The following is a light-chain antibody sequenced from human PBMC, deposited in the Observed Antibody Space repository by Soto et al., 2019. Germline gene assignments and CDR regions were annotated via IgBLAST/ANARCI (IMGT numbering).Light chain of an antibody. Sequence: EIVITQSPATLSVSPGERATLSCRASQSVSSNLAWYQQKPGQAPSLLIYGASTRATGTPARFSGSGSGTEFTLTISNLQSEDFAVYYCQQYIRWPLTFGGGTRWISN. J-gene: IGKJ4*01. CDR1: QSVSSN. V-gene: IGKV3-15*01. CDR3: QQYIRWPLT. CDR2: GAS.